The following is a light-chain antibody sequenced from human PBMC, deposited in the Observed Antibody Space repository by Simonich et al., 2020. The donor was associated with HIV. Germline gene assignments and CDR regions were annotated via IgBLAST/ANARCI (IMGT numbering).Light chain of an antibody. CDR2: DVS. Sequence: QSALTQPASVSGSPGQSITISCPGTTSNLGGYNSVSWYQQHPGNAPKLMIYDVSKPPSGVSNRCSGSKSGHTASLTISWRQAEDEADYYCSSYTSSSTFDVVFGGGTKLTVL. J-gene: IGLJ2*01. CDR1: TSNLGGYNS. V-gene: IGLV2-14*01. CDR3: SSYTSSSTFDVV.